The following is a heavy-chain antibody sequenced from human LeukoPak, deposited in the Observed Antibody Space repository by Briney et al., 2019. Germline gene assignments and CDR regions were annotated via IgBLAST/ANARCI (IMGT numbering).Heavy chain of an antibody. Sequence: GASVTVSCKASGGTFSSYAISWVLQAPGQGLEWMGGIIPIFGTANYAQKFQGRVTITADKSTSTAYMELSSLRSEDMAVYYCARAYYYDSSGFDAFDIWGQGTMVTVSS. J-gene: IGHJ3*02. V-gene: IGHV1-69*06. D-gene: IGHD3-22*01. CDR1: GGTFSSYA. CDR2: IIPIFGTA. CDR3: ARAYYYDSSGFDAFDI.